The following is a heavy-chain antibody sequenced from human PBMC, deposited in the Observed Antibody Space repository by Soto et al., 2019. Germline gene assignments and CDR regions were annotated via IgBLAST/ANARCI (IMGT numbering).Heavy chain of an antibody. CDR1: GFTFSSFG. V-gene: IGHV3-30*18. Sequence: QVQLVESGGGVVEPGRSLRLSCAAYGFTFSSFGMHWVRQAPGKGLEWVAVASYDGSYKYYADSVKGRFTISRDKSKNTLYLQMNSLRAEDTAVYYCAKERSVVATTPDFDYWGQGTLVTVSS. CDR2: ASYDGSYK. D-gene: IGHD5-12*01. J-gene: IGHJ4*02. CDR3: AKERSVVATTPDFDY.